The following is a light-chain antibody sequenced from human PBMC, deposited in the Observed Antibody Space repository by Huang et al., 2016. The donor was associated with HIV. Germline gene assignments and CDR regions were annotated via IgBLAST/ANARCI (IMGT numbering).Light chain of an antibody. V-gene: IGKV4-1*01. J-gene: IGKJ3*01. CDR2: WAS. CDR3: QQYYSSPFT. CDR1: QSILYSSTDKSY. Sequence: DIVMTQSPDPLAVSLGERATINCKSSQSILYSSTDKSYLAWYHQKPGLPPKLLIYWASTRESGVPDRFSGSGSGTDFTLTISSLQAEDVAVYYCQQYYSSPFTFGPGTKVDIK.